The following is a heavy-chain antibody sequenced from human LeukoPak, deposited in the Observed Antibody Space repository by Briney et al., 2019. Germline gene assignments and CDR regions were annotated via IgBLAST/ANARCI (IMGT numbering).Heavy chain of an antibody. Sequence: SVKVSCKASGGTFSSYAISWVRQAPGQGLEWMGGIIPIFGTANYAQKFQGRVTITADESTSTAYMVLSSLRSEDTAVYYCARHHDYSNYVDYYYYMDVWGKGTTVTVSS. CDR3: ARHHDYSNYVDYYYYMDV. D-gene: IGHD4-11*01. V-gene: IGHV1-69*01. J-gene: IGHJ6*03. CDR2: IIPIFGTA. CDR1: GGTFSSYA.